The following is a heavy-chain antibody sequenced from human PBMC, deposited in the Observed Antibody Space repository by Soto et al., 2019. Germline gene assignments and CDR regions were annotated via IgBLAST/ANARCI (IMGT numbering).Heavy chain of an antibody. J-gene: IGHJ3*02. V-gene: IGHV3-23*01. CDR2: ISGSGGST. D-gene: IGHD2-15*01. CDR3: AKGGVGRYCSGGSCYTGAFDI. CDR1: GFTFSSYA. Sequence: GGSLRLSCAASGFTFSSYAMSWVRQAPGKGLEWVSAISGSGGSTYYADSVKGRFTISRDNSKNMLYLQMNSLRAEDTAVYYCAKGGVGRYCSGGSCYTGAFDIWGQGTIVTVSS.